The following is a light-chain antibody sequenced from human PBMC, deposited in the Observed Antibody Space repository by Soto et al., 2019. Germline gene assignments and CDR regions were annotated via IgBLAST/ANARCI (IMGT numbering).Light chain of an antibody. CDR1: XXXVGNYKY. CDR2: DVS. CDR3: CSYAGSYTWV. Sequence: QSVLTQPRSVSGSPGQSVTISXTXXXXXVGNYKYVSWYQQHPGKAPKPMIYDVSKRPSGVPDRFSGSKSGNTASLTISGLQTEDEADYYCCSYAGSYTWVFGGGTKLTVL. J-gene: IGLJ3*02. V-gene: IGLV2-11*01.